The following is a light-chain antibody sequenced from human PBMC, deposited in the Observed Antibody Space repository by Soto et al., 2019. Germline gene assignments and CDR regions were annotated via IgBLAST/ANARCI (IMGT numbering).Light chain of an antibody. Sequence: EIVLTQSPGTLSLSPGERATLSCRASQSVSPYLAWYKQKPGQAPRLLISDASSRAPGIPDRFSGSGSGTDFTLTISRLEPEDFAVYYCQQYGDSPVTFGQGTKVDIK. CDR3: QQYGDSPVT. V-gene: IGKV3-20*01. CDR2: DAS. CDR1: QSVSPY. J-gene: IGKJ1*01.